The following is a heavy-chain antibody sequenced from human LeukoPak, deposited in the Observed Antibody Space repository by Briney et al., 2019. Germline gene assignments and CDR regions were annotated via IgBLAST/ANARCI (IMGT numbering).Heavy chain of an antibody. J-gene: IGHJ5*02. Sequence: PGGSLRLSCAASGFTFSSYEMNWVRQAPGKGLEWVSYISSSGSTIYYADSVKGRFTISRDNAKNSLYLQMNSLRAEDTAVYYCARFSYYYDSSGYPNWFDPWGQGTLVTVSS. CDR1: GFTFSSYE. D-gene: IGHD3-22*01. CDR2: ISSSGSTI. CDR3: ARFSYYYDSSGYPNWFDP. V-gene: IGHV3-48*03.